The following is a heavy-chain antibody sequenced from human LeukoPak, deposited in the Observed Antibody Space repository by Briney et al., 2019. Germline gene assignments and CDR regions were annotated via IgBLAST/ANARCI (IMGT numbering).Heavy chain of an antibody. J-gene: IGHJ4*02. Sequence: GGSLRLSCAASGFTFSSYAMSWVRQAPGKGLEWVSAISGSGGSTYYADSVKGRFTISTDNSKNTLYLQMNSLRAEYTAVYYCAKGPDYYDSRCYLDWRQGSLVTASS. CDR2: ISGSGGST. V-gene: IGHV3-23*01. D-gene: IGHD3-22*01. CDR1: GFTFSSYA. CDR3: AKGPDYYDSRCYLD.